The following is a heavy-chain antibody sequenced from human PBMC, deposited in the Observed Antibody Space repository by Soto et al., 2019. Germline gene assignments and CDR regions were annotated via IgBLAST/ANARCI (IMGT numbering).Heavy chain of an antibody. Sequence: EVQLLESGGGLVQPGGSLRLSCAASGFTFSNYAMGWVRQAPGKGLEWVSIIGDSSGGTYYADSVKGRCTISKDDSKNTLYLQMNSLRVEDTALYYCANGGSHHHPLTLNPLDYWGQGTLVTVSS. CDR2: IGDSSGGT. CDR1: GFTFSNYA. D-gene: IGHD1-26*01. V-gene: IGHV3-23*01. J-gene: IGHJ4*02. CDR3: ANGGSHHHPLTLNPLDY.